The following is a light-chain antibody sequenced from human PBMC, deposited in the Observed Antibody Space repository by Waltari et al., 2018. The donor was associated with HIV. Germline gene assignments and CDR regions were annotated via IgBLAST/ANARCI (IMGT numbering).Light chain of an antibody. J-gene: IGLJ2*01. CDR2: NNT. CDR1: SSNIGAGFD. V-gene: IGLV1-40*01. CDR3: QSYDISLSGWV. Sequence: QRVTISCTRTSSNIGAGFDVHWYQQLPGTVPKVLIYNNTDRPSGVPDRFSGSKSATSASLAITGLQAEDEANYYCQSYDISLSGWVFGGGTKLTVL.